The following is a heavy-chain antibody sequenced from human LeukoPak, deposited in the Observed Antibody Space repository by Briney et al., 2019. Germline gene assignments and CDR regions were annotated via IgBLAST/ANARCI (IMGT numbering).Heavy chain of an antibody. J-gene: IGHJ3*02. D-gene: IGHD3-22*01. CDR3: DVVTLPHAFDI. CDR2: IYWDDDK. Sequence: SGPTLVKPTQTLTLTSTFSGFSLSTSGVGVGWIRQPPGKALEWLALIYWDDDKRYSPSLKSRLTITKDNSKNQVVLTMTNMDPVDTAIYYCDVVTLPHAFDIWGQGTMVTVSS. V-gene: IGHV2-5*02. CDR1: GFSLSTSGVG.